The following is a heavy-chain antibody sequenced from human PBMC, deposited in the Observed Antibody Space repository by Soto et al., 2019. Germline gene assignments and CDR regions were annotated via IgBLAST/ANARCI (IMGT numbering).Heavy chain of an antibody. CDR1: GGSISSGAYY. V-gene: IGHV4-30-4*01. D-gene: IGHD1-26*01. CDR3: ARDRGWESRLGYYYGMDV. Sequence: LSLTCTVSGGSISSGAYYWSWIRQPPGKGLEWIGYIYYSGSTYYNPSLKSRVTISVDTSKNQFSLKLSSVTAADTAVYYCARDRGWESRLGYYYGMDVWGQGTTVTVSS. J-gene: IGHJ6*02. CDR2: IYYSGST.